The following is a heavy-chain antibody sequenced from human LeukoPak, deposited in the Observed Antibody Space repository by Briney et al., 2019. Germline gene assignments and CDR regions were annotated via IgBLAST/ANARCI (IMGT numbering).Heavy chain of an antibody. CDR2: INPSGGST. J-gene: IGHJ3*01. V-gene: IGHV1-46*01. CDR1: GYTFTSFY. D-gene: IGHD6-19*01. Sequence: ASVKVSCKASGYTFTSFYMHWVRQAPGQGLEWMGIINPSGGSTSYAQNFQGRVTMPRDTSTSTVYMELSSLRSEDTAVYYCARGVAGNDAFDVWGQGTMVTVSS. CDR3: ARGVAGNDAFDV.